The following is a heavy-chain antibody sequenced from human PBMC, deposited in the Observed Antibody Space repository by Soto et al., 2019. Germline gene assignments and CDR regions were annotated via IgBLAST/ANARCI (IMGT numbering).Heavy chain of an antibody. V-gene: IGHV4-39*01. CDR1: GGSISSSSYY. CDR3: ARQTRYCSGGSCYRTNYFDY. D-gene: IGHD2-15*01. J-gene: IGHJ4*02. CDR2: IYYSGST. Sequence: SETLSLTCTVSGGSISSSSYYWGWIRQPPGKGLEWIGSIYYSGSTYYNPSLKSRVTISVDTSKNQFSLKLSSVTAADTAVYYCARQTRYCSGGSCYRTNYFDYWGQGTLVTVSS.